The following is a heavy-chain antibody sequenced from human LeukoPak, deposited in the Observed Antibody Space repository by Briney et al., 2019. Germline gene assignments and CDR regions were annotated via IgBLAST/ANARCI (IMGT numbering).Heavy chain of an antibody. D-gene: IGHD4-11*01. J-gene: IGHJ4*02. CDR2: IYYTGST. CDR3: ARGTTVSDY. V-gene: IGHV4-59*01. Sequence: SETLSLTCTVSGGSMSSYYWSWVRQPPEKGLEWIGYIYYTGSTNYNPSLKSRVTISVDMSKNQFSLKLSSATAADTAMYYCARGTTVSDYWGQGTLVTVSS. CDR1: GGSMSSYY.